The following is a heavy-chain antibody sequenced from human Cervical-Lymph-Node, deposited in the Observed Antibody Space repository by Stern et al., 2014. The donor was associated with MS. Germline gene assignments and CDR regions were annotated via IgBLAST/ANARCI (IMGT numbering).Heavy chain of an antibody. CDR1: GDSISSYTHY. V-gene: IGHV4-39*01. Sequence: QLQLQESGPGLVKPSETLSLTCAVSGDSISSYTHYWAWIRQPPGKGLEWIGSVYYSGATYYNPSLKSPVTISADTSKNHFSLGLNSVTAADTAVYYCAKHACTGAACPFDLWGQGTLVTVSS. CDR2: VYYSGAT. J-gene: IGHJ4*02. CDR3: AKHACTGAACPFDL. D-gene: IGHD2-8*02.